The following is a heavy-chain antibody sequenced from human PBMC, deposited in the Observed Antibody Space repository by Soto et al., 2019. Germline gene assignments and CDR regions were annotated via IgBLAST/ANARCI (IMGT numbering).Heavy chain of an antibody. V-gene: IGHV3-7*04. CDR3: AGAPGWLIEN. D-gene: IGHD5-12*01. Sequence: EVQLVESGGGLVQPGGPLRLSCAASGFTFSTYWINWVRQAPGKGLEWVATIKQDGSEANYVDSVKGRFTISRDNAKNSLHLQMNSLRAEDTAVYFCAGAPGWLIENWGQGTLVTVAS. CDR1: GFTFSTYW. J-gene: IGHJ4*02. CDR2: IKQDGSEA.